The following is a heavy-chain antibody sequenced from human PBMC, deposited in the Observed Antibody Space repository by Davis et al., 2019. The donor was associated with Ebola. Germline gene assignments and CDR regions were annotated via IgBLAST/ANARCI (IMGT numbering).Heavy chain of an antibody. V-gene: IGHV3-23*01. CDR3: ARRRGDYIDSLTDS. Sequence: GGSLRLSCVASGFIFTNCAMYWVRQAPGKGLEWVSIIGTSHDTYYADSVKGRFTISRDNSKNTVYMQMNSLRAEDTAVYYCARRRGDYIDSLTDSWGQGTLVTVSS. D-gene: IGHD4-17*01. CDR2: IGTSHDT. CDR1: GFIFTNCA. J-gene: IGHJ4*02.